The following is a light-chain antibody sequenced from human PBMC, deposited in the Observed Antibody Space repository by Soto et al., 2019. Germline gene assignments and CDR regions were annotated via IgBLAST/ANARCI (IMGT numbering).Light chain of an antibody. Sequence: QSVLTLPPSVSGAPGQRVTISCTGSSSNIGAGYDVHWYQQLPGTAPKLLIYGNSNRPSGVPDRFSGSKSGTSGSLAITGLQADDKADYYRLSYDSSLSGWVFGGGTQLTVL. CDR1: SSNIGAGYD. CDR3: LSYDSSLSGWV. V-gene: IGLV1-40*01. CDR2: GNS. J-gene: IGLJ2*01.